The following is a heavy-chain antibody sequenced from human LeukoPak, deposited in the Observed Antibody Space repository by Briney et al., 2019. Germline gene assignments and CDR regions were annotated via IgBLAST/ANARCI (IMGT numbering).Heavy chain of an antibody. CDR1: GGSFSSEA. J-gene: IGHJ4*02. CDR2: IIPIFGTA. D-gene: IGHD2-15*01. Sequence: SVKVSCKAFGGSFSSEAISWVRQAPGQGLGWMGGIIPIFGTANYAQKFQGRVTITTDESTSTAYMEVSSLRSEDTAVYYCGRKAGDCGGGSCYSIDYWGQGTLVTVSS. CDR3: GRKAGDCGGGSCYSIDY. V-gene: IGHV1-69*05.